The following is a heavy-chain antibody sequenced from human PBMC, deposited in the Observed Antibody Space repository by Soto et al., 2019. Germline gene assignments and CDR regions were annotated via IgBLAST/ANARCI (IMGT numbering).Heavy chain of an antibody. V-gene: IGHV4-34*01. J-gene: IGHJ6*02. Sequence: PSETLSLTCAVYGGSFSGYYWSWIRQPPGKGLEWIGEINHSGSTNYNPSLKSRVTISVDTSKNQFSLKLSSVTAADTAVYYCARGPPYSNYGSRYYYYGMDVWGQGTTVTVSS. CDR2: INHSGST. CDR3: ARGPPYSNYGSRYYYYGMDV. D-gene: IGHD4-4*01. CDR1: GGSFSGYY.